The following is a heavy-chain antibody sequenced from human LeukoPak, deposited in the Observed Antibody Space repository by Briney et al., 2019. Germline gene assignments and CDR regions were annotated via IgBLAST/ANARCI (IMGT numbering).Heavy chain of an antibody. V-gene: IGHV3-74*01. D-gene: IGHD2-21*01. CDR1: GFTFSSYW. CDR2: ISDDGSYT. Sequence: GGSLRLSCAASGFTFSSYWMSWVRQAPGKGLEWVSRISDDGSYTSNVDSVKGRFTISRDNVNNMLYLHMNSLRAEDTAVYYCASFGISWRSSYWGQGTLVTVSP. CDR3: ASFGISWRSSY. J-gene: IGHJ4*02.